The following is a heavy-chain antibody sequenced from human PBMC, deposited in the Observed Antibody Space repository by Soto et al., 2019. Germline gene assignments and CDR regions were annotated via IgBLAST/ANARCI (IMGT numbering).Heavy chain of an antibody. CDR3: ARGPVVAATPPLAYFQH. V-gene: IGHV4-34*01. CDR2: INHSGGT. J-gene: IGHJ1*01. D-gene: IGHD2-15*01. Sequence: PLETLSLTCAVYGGSFRGYYWSWIRQPAGKGLEWIGEINHSGGTNYNPSLTSRVTISVDTSKNQFSLKLSSVTAADTAVSYCARGPVVAATPPLAYFQHWGQGTLVPVSP. CDR1: GGSFRGYY.